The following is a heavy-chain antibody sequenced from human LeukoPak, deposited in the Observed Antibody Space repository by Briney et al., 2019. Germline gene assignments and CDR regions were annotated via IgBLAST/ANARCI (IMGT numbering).Heavy chain of an antibody. J-gene: IGHJ3*02. Sequence: SETLSLTCTVSGVSISSYYWSRIRQPPGKGLEYIGYFHYSGSTNYNPSLKSRVTISVDTSRKQFSLKLNSVTAADTAIYYCARLGQPNAFDIWGQGTMVTVSS. CDR3: ARLGQPNAFDI. D-gene: IGHD1-26*01. CDR2: FHYSGST. V-gene: IGHV4-59*08. CDR1: GVSISSYY.